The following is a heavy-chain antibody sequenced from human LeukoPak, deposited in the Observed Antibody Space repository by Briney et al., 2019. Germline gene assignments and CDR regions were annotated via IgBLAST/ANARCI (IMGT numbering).Heavy chain of an antibody. J-gene: IGHJ6*03. CDR1: GYSISSGYY. CDR3: ARDSMITFGGTHYMDV. D-gene: IGHD3-16*01. CDR2: IYHSGRT. V-gene: IGHV4-38-2*02. Sequence: PSETLSLTCTVSGYSISSGYYWGWIRQPPGKGLEWIGSIYHSGRTFYNPSLKSRVTISVDTSKNQFSLKLSSVTAADTAVYYCARDSMITFGGTHYMDVWGKGTTVTVSS.